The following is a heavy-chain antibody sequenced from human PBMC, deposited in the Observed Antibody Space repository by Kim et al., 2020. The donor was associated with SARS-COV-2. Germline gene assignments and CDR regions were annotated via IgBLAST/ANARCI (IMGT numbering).Heavy chain of an antibody. D-gene: IGHD5-12*01. J-gene: IGHJ6*02. CDR2: IYYSGST. CDR1: GGSISSSSYY. V-gene: IGHV4-39*07. Sequence: SETLSLTCTVSGGSISSSSYYWGWIRQPPGKGLEWIGSIYYSGSTYYNPSLKSRVTISVDTSKNQFSLKLGSVTAADTAVYYCARVNSGYDSYYYYYYGMDVWGQGTTVTVSS. CDR3: ARVNSGYDSYYYYYYGMDV.